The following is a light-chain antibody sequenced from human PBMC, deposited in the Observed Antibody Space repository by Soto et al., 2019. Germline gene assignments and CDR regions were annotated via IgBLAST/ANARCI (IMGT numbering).Light chain of an antibody. Sequence: QSALTQPPSASGSPGQSVTISCTGTSSDVGGYNYVSWYQQHPDKAPKVMIYGVSKRPSGVPDRFSGSKSGNTASLTVSGIQAEDEDDYYCSSYAGTNNFVFGGGTKLTVL. CDR2: GVS. J-gene: IGLJ2*01. CDR3: SSYAGTNNFV. V-gene: IGLV2-8*01. CDR1: SSDVGGYNY.